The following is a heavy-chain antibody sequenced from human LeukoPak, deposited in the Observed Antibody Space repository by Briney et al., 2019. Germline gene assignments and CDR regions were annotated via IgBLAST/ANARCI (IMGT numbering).Heavy chain of an antibody. V-gene: IGHV3-21*01. D-gene: IGHD3-16*01. Sequence: GGSLRLSCAASGFTFSSYSMNWVRQAPGKGLEWVSSISSSSSYIYYADSVKGRFTISRDSAKNSLYLQMNSLRAEDTAVYYCAREGLPNFDYWGQGTLVTVSS. CDR1: GFTFSSYS. CDR2: ISSSSSYI. J-gene: IGHJ4*02. CDR3: AREGLPNFDY.